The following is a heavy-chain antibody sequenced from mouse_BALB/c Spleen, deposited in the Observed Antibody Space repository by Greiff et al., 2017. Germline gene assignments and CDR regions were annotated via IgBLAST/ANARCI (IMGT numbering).Heavy chain of an antibody. J-gene: IGHJ3*01. Sequence: EVKVEESGPGLVKPSQSLSLTCTVTGYSITSDYAWNWIRQLPGNKLEWMGYISYSGSTSYNPSLKSRISITRDTSKNQFFLQLNSVTTEDTATYNCASLTGTSAYWGQGTLVTVSA. CDR3: ASLTGTSAY. CDR2: ISYSGST. D-gene: IGHD4-1*01. CDR1: GYSITSDYA. V-gene: IGHV3-2*02.